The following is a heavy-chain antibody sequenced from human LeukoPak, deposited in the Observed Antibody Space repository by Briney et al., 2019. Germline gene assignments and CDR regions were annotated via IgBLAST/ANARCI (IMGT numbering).Heavy chain of an antibody. D-gene: IGHD6-19*01. CDR3: ARAPTGYSSGWYDY. J-gene: IGHJ4*02. V-gene: IGHV1-2*02. Sequence: GASVNVSCKASGYTFTGYYMHWVRQAPGQGLEWMGWINPNSGGTNYAQKFQGRVTMTRDTSISTAYMELSRLRSDDTAVYYCARAPTGYSSGWYDYWGQGTLVTVSS. CDR2: INPNSGGT. CDR1: GYTFTGYY.